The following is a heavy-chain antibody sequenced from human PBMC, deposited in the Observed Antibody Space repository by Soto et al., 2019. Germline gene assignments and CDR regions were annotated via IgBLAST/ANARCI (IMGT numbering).Heavy chain of an antibody. CDR1: LFIVSDNY. J-gene: IGHJ4*02. Sequence: EVRLVQSGGGLVQPGGSLRRSCAASLFIVSDNYMSWVRQAPGKGLEWVSLIYSGGGTDYAESVKGRFTISRDNSKNTLYLQMNSLKAEDTGIYYCATLMTTAPYWGQGTVVTVSS. CDR2: IYSGGGT. CDR3: ATLMTTAPY. D-gene: IGHD4-17*01. V-gene: IGHV3-66*01.